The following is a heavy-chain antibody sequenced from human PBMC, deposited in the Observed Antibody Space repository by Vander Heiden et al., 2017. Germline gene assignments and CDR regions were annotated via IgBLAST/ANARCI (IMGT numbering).Heavy chain of an antibody. CDR2: ISYDGNYK. Sequence: QEHLVESGGGVVQPGRSLGLSCAASGFTFSCYAMHWVRQAPGKGLEWVAIISYDGNYKYYADSVKGRFTISRDNSKNTLSLQMNSLRAEDTAVYYCAKDIFPNSGGQAAFGVWGQGTMVTISS. CDR1: GFTFSCYA. CDR3: AKDIFPNSGGQAAFGV. V-gene: IGHV3-30*18. D-gene: IGHD5-12*01. J-gene: IGHJ3*01.